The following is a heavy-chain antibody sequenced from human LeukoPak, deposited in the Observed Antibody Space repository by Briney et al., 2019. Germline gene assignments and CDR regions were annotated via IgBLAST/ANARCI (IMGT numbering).Heavy chain of an antibody. CDR2: ISYDGTNI. J-gene: IGHJ3*02. CDR1: GFTFSSYV. Sequence: GGSLRLSCAASGFTFSSYVMHWVRQAPGKGLEWVAAISYDGTNIYYGDSVKGRFTISRDKSKNTLYLQMNSLRSEDTAVYYCATSVSVAENAFDIWGQGTMVTVSS. D-gene: IGHD6-19*01. CDR3: ATSVSVAENAFDI. V-gene: IGHV3-30*04.